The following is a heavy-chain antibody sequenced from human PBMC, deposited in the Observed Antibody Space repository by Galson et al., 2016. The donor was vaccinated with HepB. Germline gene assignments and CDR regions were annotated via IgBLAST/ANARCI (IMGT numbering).Heavy chain of an antibody. D-gene: IGHD2/OR15-2a*01. Sequence: SETLSLTCTVSSGSVSSGGYYWSWVRQSPGKGLEWIGYIQNPGSTNYNPSLKGRVTISIDRSKNQFFLELTSVTAADTAVYYCARDEGFYNGMDVWGQGTTVTVSS. CDR2: IQNPGST. CDR1: SGSVSSGGYY. V-gene: IGHV4-61*08. J-gene: IGHJ6*02. CDR3: ARDEGFYNGMDV.